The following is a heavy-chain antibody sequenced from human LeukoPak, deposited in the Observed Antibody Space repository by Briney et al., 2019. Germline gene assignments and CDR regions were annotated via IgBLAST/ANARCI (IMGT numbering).Heavy chain of an antibody. D-gene: IGHD4-17*01. Sequence: GGSLRLSCAASGFTFSSYEMNWVRQAPGKGLEWVSYISSSGSTIYYADSVKGRFTISRGNAKNSLYLQMNSLRAEDTAVYYCARGRLSYGALDYWGQGTLVTVSS. V-gene: IGHV3-48*03. CDR2: ISSSGSTI. CDR1: GFTFSSYE. CDR3: ARGRLSYGALDY. J-gene: IGHJ4*02.